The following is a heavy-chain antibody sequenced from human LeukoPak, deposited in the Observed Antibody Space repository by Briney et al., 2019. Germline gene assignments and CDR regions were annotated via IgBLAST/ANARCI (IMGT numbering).Heavy chain of an antibody. Sequence: VGALRLSRAASGVTFSTYSMRWVRLAPGEGLKWVSGISGSGADTYYAQSVRGGVTLSTDNSKNTLYLQMNSLRAEATAVFYCAKYPASGGSFDYWGQGTLVTVSS. V-gene: IGHV3-23*01. CDR2: ISGSGADT. D-gene: IGHD6-13*01. J-gene: IGHJ4*02. CDR1: GVTFSTYS. CDR3: AKYPASGGSFDY.